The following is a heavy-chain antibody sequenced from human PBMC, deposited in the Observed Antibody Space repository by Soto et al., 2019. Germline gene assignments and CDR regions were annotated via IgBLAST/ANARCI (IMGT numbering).Heavy chain of an antibody. Sequence: QVQLVESGAEVKKPGASVKVSCKASGYTFTSYAMHWVRQAPGQRLEWMGWINAGNGNTKYSQKFQGRVTITRDTSASTAYMELCSLRSEDTAVYYCARDSWVGATSFDYWGQGTLVTVSS. CDR2: INAGNGNT. V-gene: IGHV1-3*01. CDR3: ARDSWVGATSFDY. J-gene: IGHJ4*02. D-gene: IGHD1-26*01. CDR1: GYTFTSYA.